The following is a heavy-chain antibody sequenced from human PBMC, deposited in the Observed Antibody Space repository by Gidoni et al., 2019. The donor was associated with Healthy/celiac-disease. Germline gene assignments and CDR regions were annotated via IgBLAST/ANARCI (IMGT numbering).Heavy chain of an antibody. V-gene: IGHV3-33*01. D-gene: IGHD2-8*01. CDR3: GRGDLYHGDS. CDR2: IWYDGNTK. Sequence: QVQLVESGGGVVQPGRSLRLSCGASGFTFSSYGMHWVRQAPGKGLEWVAVIWYDGNTKFYADSVKGRFTISRDNSKNTLYLQMNSLRVEDTAVYYCGRGDLYHGDSWGQGTLVTVSS. CDR1: GFTFSSYG. J-gene: IGHJ4*02.